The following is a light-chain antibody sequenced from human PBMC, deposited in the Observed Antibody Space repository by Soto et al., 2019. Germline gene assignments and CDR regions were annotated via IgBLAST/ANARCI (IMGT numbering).Light chain of an antibody. CDR3: QQYNSFRA. CDR2: KAS. J-gene: IGKJ1*01. CDR1: QSISSW. Sequence: DIQMTQSPSTLSASVGDRVTITCRARQSISSWLAWYQQKPGKAPKLLIHKASSLESGVPSRFSGSGSGAEFTLTISSLQPDDFATYYCQQYNSFRAFGQGTKVEIK. V-gene: IGKV1-5*03.